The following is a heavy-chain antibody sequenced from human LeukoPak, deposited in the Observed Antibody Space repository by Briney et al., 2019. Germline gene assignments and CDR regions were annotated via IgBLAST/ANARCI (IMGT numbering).Heavy chain of an antibody. J-gene: IGHJ6*03. V-gene: IGHV4-39*01. Sequence: PSETLSPTCTVSGGSISSSSYYWGWIRQPPGKGLEWIGSIYYSGSTYYNPSLKSRVTISVDTSKNQFSLKLSSVTAADTAVYYCARHPRGAARPGYYYYYYMDVWGKGTTVTVSS. CDR2: IYYSGST. D-gene: IGHD6-6*01. CDR3: ARHPRGAARPGYYYYYYMDV. CDR1: GGSISSSSYY.